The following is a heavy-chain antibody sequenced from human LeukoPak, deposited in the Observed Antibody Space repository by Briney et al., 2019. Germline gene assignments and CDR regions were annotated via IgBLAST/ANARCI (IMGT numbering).Heavy chain of an antibody. Sequence: GGSLRLSCAASGFTFNTYAMSWVRQAPWERLQWVSGISDSGGNTYYADSVRGRFTISRDNSKNTLYLQMNSLRAEDTAVYYCARHRSSWLINYWGQGTLVTVSS. J-gene: IGHJ4*02. CDR2: ISDSGGNT. CDR3: ARHRSSWLINY. D-gene: IGHD6-6*01. CDR1: GFTFNTYA. V-gene: IGHV3-23*01.